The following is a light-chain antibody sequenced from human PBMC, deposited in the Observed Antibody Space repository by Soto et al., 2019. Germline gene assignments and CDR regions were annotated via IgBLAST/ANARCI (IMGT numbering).Light chain of an antibody. Sequence: QSALTQPASVSGSPGQSITISCTGTSSDVGSYNLVSWYQQHPGKAPKLMIYEVSKRPSGVSNRFSGSKSGNTASLTISGLQAEDEADYYCCSDAGSSTHVVVGGGTKLTVL. CDR2: EVS. CDR3: CSDAGSSTHVV. J-gene: IGLJ2*01. CDR1: SSDVGSYNL. V-gene: IGLV2-23*02.